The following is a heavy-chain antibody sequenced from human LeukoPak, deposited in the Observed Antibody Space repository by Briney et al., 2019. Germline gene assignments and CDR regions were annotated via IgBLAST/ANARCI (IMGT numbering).Heavy chain of an antibody. CDR2: VYYSGST. Sequence: SETLSLTCTVSGGSISSDYWSWIRQPPGKGLEWIGYVYYSGSTNYNPSLKSRVTISVDTSKNQFSLKLRSVTAADTAVYYCARGVGAAPQWGQGTLVTVSS. J-gene: IGHJ4*02. CDR3: ARGVGAAPQ. D-gene: IGHD1-26*01. V-gene: IGHV4-59*01. CDR1: GGSISSDY.